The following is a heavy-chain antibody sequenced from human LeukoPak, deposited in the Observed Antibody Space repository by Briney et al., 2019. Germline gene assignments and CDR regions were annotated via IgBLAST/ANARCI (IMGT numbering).Heavy chain of an antibody. J-gene: IGHJ4*02. Sequence: GGSLRLTCAASGFTFSSYSMNWVRQAPGKGLEWVSYISSSSSTIYYADSVKGRFTISRDNAKNSLYLQMNSLRAEDTAVYYCARGCRDSKYLCFDYWGRGTLVSVSS. D-gene: IGHD4-11*01. CDR1: GFTFSSYS. CDR3: ARGCRDSKYLCFDY. CDR2: ISSSSSTI. V-gene: IGHV3-48*04.